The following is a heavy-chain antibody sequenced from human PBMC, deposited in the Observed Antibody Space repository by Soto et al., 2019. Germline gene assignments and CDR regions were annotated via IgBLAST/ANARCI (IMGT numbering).Heavy chain of an antibody. CDR2: ISYDGSNK. J-gene: IGHJ6*02. V-gene: IGHV3-30*03. D-gene: IGHD4-4*01. Sequence: GGSLRLSCAASGFTFSIYGMHWVRHAPGKGLEWVAVISYDGSNKYYADSVKGRFTISRDNSKNTLYLQMNSLRAEDTAVYYCASTVTTMYYYYGMDVWGQGTTVTVSS. CDR3: ASTVTTMYYYYGMDV. CDR1: GFTFSIYG.